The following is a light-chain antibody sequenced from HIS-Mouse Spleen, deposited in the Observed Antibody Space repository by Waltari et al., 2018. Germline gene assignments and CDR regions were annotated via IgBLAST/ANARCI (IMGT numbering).Light chain of an antibody. CDR2: EGS. CDR1: SSDVGSHNL. V-gene: IGLV2-23*03. Sequence: QSALTQPASVSGSPGQSITISCTGTSSDVGSHNLVSWYQQHPSKAPKLMIYEGSKRPSGVSNRFSGSKSGNTASLTISGLQAEDEADYYCCSYAGSSTFEVFGGGTKLTVL. J-gene: IGLJ2*01. CDR3: CSYAGSSTFEV.